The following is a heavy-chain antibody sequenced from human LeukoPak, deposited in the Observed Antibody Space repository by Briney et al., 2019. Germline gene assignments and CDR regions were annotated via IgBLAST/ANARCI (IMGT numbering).Heavy chain of an antibody. V-gene: IGHV4-4*07. J-gene: IGHJ3*02. D-gene: IGHD2-2*01. CDR2: IYTSGST. Sequence: KPSETLSLTCTVSGGSISSYYWSWIRQPAGKGLEWIGRIYTSGSTNYNPSLKSRVTMSVDTSKNQFSLKLSSVTAADTAVYYCASQYCSSTSRLGLWAFDIWGQGTMVTVSS. CDR3: ASQYCSSTSRLGLWAFDI. CDR1: GGSISSYY.